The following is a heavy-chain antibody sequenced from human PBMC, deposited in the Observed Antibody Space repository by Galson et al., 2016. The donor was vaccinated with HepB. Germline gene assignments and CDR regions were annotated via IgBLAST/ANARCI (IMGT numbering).Heavy chain of an antibody. CDR2: ISTVGITI. D-gene: IGHD1-1*01. V-gene: IGHV3-48*02. J-gene: IGHJ4*02. CDR1: GFTFSYYS. Sequence: SLRLSCAASGFTFSYYSMNWVRQAPGKGLEWIAYISTVGITIHYSDSVRGRFAISRDNDKTLLYLQMNSLRDEDTAVYYCAREGTSFDYWGQGTLVSVSS. CDR3: AREGTSFDY.